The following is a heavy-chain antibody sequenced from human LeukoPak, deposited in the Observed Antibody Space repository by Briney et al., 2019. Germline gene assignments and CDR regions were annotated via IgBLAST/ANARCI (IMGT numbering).Heavy chain of an antibody. D-gene: IGHD2-15*01. Sequence: GESLKISCKGSGYSFTSYWIGWVRQMPGKGLEWMGIIYPGDSDTKYSPSFQGQVTISVGKSISTAYLQWSSLKASDTAMYYCARHHRDIVVVVAAPSYDHWGQGTLVTVSS. V-gene: IGHV5-51*01. CDR1: GYSFTSYW. J-gene: IGHJ4*02. CDR3: ARHHRDIVVVVAAPSYDH. CDR2: IYPGDSDT.